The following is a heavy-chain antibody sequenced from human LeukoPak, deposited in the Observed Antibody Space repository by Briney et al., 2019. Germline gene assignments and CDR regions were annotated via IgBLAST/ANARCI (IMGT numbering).Heavy chain of an antibody. CDR1: GFIFSDYY. D-gene: IGHD3-16*01. V-gene: IGHV3-11*01. CDR2: ISYTYSDI. CDR3: ARGWASSRRKAFDI. Sequence: GGSLRLSCAASGFIFSDYYMSWIRQTPGKGLEWISYISYTYSDIYYADSVRGRFTISRDNAKNSLYLQMNSLRVEDTAVYYCARGWASSRRKAFDIWGQGIMVTVSS. J-gene: IGHJ3*02.